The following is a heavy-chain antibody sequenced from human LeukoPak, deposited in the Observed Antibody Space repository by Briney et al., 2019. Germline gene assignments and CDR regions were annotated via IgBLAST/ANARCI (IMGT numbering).Heavy chain of an antibody. J-gene: IGHJ3*02. CDR3: ARDINAWEHSLGAFDI. CDR2: ISAYNGNT. V-gene: IGHV1-18*01. CDR1: GYTFTSYG. Sequence: EASVKVSCKASGYTFTSYGISWVRQAPGQGLEWMGWISAYNGNTNYAQKLQGRVTMTTDTSTSTAYMELRSLRSDDTAVYYCARDINAWEHSLGAFDIWGQGTMVTVSS. D-gene: IGHD1-26*01.